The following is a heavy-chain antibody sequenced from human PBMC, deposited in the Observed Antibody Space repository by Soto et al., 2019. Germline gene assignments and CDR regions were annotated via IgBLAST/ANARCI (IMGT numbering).Heavy chain of an antibody. CDR2: ISYDGNIK. J-gene: IGHJ5*02. Sequence: GGSLRLSCAASGFTFSNFGMHWVRQAPGKGLEWVASISYDGNIKYSADSVKGRFTISRDNSKNILYLQMNSLRAEDTAVYYCAKENGILGANWGIFQSWGQGTLVTVSS. CDR3: AKENGILGANWGIFQS. CDR1: GFTFSNFG. D-gene: IGHD7-27*01. V-gene: IGHV3-30*18.